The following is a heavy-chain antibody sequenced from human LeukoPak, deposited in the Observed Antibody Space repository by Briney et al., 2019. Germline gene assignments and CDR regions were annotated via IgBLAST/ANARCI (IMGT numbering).Heavy chain of an antibody. CDR1: GFTLSSYA. J-gene: IGHJ4*02. D-gene: IGHD6-13*01. Sequence: GGSLRLSCAASGFTLSSYAMSWVRQAPGKGLEWVSAISGTGGRTYYADSVKGRFTISRDNSKNTLYLQMNSLRAEDTAVYYCATHDLAAAWFYFDYWGQGTLVTVSS. V-gene: IGHV3-23*01. CDR3: ATHDLAAAWFYFDY. CDR2: ISGTGGRT.